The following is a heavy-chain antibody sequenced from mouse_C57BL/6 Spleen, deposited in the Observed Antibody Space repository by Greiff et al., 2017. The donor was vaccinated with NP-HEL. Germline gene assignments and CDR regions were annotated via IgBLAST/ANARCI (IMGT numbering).Heavy chain of an antibody. Sequence: VKLMESDAELVKPGASVKISCKVSGYTFTDHTIHWMKQRPEQGLEWIGYIYPRDGSTKYNEKFKGKATLTADKSSSTAYMQLNSLTSEDSAVYFCARLPYYYGSSYNFDDWGQGTTLTVSS. CDR3: ARLPYYYGSSYNFDD. J-gene: IGHJ2*01. D-gene: IGHD1-1*01. CDR1: GYTFTDHT. CDR2: IYPRDGST. V-gene: IGHV1-78*01.